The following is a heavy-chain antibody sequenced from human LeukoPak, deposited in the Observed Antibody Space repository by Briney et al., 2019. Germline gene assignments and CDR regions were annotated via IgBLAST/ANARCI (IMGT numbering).Heavy chain of an antibody. CDR1: GLSLNSYA. Sequence: PGGSLRLSCTASGLSLNSYAMSWVRQVPGKGLEWVSASSSSDDGKWYAESVRGRFTISRDTSKNTVYLQMNSLRVEDAGVYYCAKAPVTSCRGAFCYPFDYWGQGTLVTVSS. J-gene: IGHJ4*02. CDR3: AKAPVTSCRGAFCYPFDY. D-gene: IGHD2-21*01. V-gene: IGHV3-23*01. CDR2: SSSSDDGK.